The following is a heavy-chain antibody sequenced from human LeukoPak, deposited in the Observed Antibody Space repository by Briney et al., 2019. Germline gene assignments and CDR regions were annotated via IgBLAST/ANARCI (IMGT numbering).Heavy chain of an antibody. CDR1: GFTFDDYA. CDR3: AKDISHGGNGRTLFDY. V-gene: IGHV3-9*01. J-gene: IGHJ4*02. CDR2: ISWNSGSI. Sequence: SLRLSCAASGFTFDDYAMHWVRQAPGKGLEWVSGISWNSGSIGYADSVKGRFTISRDNAKNSLYLQMNSLRAEDTALYYCAKDISHGGNGRTLFDYWGQGTLVTVSS. D-gene: IGHD4-23*01.